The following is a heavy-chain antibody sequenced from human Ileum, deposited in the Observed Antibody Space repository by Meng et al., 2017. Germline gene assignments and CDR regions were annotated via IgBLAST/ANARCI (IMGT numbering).Heavy chain of an antibody. CDR2: IYYNGNT. Sequence: QLQLQESGPGLVKPSETLSLTCTVSGGSISNTNYYWDWIRQPPGKGLEWVGSIYYNGNTYYNPSLKSRVTISIDTSKNRFSLKLSSVTAADTAVYYCARYNYYDSSGHSNFDYWGQGTLVTVSS. CDR3: ARYNYYDSSGHSNFDY. V-gene: IGHV4-39*01. D-gene: IGHD3-22*01. J-gene: IGHJ4*02. CDR1: GGSISNTNYY.